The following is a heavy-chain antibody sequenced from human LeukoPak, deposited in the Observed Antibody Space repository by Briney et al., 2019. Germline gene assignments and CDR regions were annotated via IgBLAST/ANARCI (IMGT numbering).Heavy chain of an antibody. CDR2: IWYDGSNK. V-gene: IGHV3-33*01. CDR1: GFTFSSYG. Sequence: GRSLRLSCAASGFTFSSYGMHWVRQAPGKGLEWVAVIWYDGSNKYYADSVKGRFTISRDNSKNTLYLQMNSLRAEDTAVYYCARPYLGYCSGGSCYRPDYFDYWGRGTLVTVSS. D-gene: IGHD2-15*01. CDR3: ARPYLGYCSGGSCYRPDYFDY. J-gene: IGHJ4*02.